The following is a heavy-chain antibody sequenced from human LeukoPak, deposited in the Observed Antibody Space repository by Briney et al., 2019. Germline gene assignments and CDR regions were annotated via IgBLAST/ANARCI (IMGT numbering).Heavy chain of an antibody. Sequence: QTGGSLRLSCATSGFTFSSYSMSWGRQAPGKGLEGVSYISSSGSSIYYAASVKGRFTISRDNAWKSVYLQMNSLRDEDTAVYYCARTTVLDYWGQGTLVTVSS. CDR3: ARTTVLDY. V-gene: IGHV3-48*02. J-gene: IGHJ4*02. CDR1: GFTFSSYS. D-gene: IGHD1-14*01. CDR2: ISSSGSSI.